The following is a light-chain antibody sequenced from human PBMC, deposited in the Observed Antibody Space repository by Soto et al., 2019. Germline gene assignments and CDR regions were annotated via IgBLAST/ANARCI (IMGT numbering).Light chain of an antibody. V-gene: IGLV2-11*01. J-gene: IGLJ2*01. CDR2: DVG. Sequence: QLVLTQPRSVSGSPGQSVTLSCTGTSNDVGGYNYVSWYQQYPGKAPTLMIYDVGKRPSGVPDRFSGSKSGNTASLIISGLQAEDEADYYCCSYAGSYSLVFGGGTKLTVL. CDR3: CSYAGSYSLV. CDR1: SNDVGGYNY.